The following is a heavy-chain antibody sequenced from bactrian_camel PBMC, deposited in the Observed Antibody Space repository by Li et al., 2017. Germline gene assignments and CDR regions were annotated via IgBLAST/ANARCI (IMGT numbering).Heavy chain of an antibody. CDR1: GFTFSSYS. V-gene: IGHV3S67*01. Sequence: DVQLVESGGGLVQPGGSLRLSCAASGFTFSSYSMSWVRQGPGQEREVISTIGINGATTYADSVKGRFTISQDKDKGTLYLQMNSLKAEDTAVYYCAAGKLPGTYYHSRCVGNYWGQGTQVTVS. CDR2: IGINGAT. D-gene: IGHD2*01. J-gene: IGHJ4*01. CDR3: AAGKLPGTYYHSRCVGNY.